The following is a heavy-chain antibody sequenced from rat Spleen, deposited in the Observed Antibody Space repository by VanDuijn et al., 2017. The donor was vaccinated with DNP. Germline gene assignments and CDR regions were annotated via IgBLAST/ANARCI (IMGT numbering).Heavy chain of an antibody. J-gene: IGHJ4*01. CDR3: ARDNYVTSGAMDA. CDR1: GFIFNDYA. Sequence: EVQLVESGGDLVQPGRSLKLSCVASGFIFNDYALAWVRQAPKKGPEWVATISYDGLRPYYRDSVKGRLTISRDDAKSALYLQMDSLRSEETATYYCARDNYVTSGAMDAWGQGTSVTVSS. CDR2: ISYDGLRP. V-gene: IGHV5-17*01. D-gene: IGHD1-11*01.